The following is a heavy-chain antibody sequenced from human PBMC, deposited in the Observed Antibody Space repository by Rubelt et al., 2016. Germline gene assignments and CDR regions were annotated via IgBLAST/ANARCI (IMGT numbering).Heavy chain of an antibody. J-gene: IGHJ5*02. D-gene: IGHD4-17*01. CDR3: ARAMTTVTGWFDP. CDR2: ISSSSSTI. V-gene: IGHV3-48*02. Sequence: GRGLEWVSYISSSSSTIYYADSVKGRFTISRDNAKNSLYLQMNSLRDEDTAVYYCARAMTTVTGWFDPWGQGTLVTVSS.